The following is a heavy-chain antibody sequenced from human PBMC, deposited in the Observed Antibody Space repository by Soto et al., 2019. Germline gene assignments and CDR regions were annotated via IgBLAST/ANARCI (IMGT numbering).Heavy chain of an antibody. Sequence: LRLSCAASGFTFSSYWMHWVRQAPGKGLVWVSRINSDGSSTSYADPVKGRFTISRDNAKNTLYLQMNSLRAEDTAVYYCARDCSGGSCYSGIQHWGQGTLVTVSS. V-gene: IGHV3-74*01. CDR2: INSDGSST. CDR1: GFTFSSYW. D-gene: IGHD2-15*01. CDR3: ARDCSGGSCYSGIQH. J-gene: IGHJ1*01.